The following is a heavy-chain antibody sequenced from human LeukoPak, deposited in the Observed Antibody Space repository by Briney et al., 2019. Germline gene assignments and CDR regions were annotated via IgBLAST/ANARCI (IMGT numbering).Heavy chain of an antibody. V-gene: IGHV3-9*01. CDR2: ISWNSGSI. CDR3: AKGFDNCYDSSGLYYFDY. J-gene: IGHJ4*02. Sequence: GGSLRLSCAASGFTFDDYAMHWVRHAPGKGLEWVSGISWNSGSIRYADSVKGRFTISRDNSKNTLYLQMNSLRAEDTAVYYCAKGFDNCYDSSGLYYFDYWGQGTLVTVSS. D-gene: IGHD3-22*01. CDR1: GFTFDDYA.